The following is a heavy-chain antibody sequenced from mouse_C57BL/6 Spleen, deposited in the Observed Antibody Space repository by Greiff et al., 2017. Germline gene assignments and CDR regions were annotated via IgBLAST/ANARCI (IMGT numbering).Heavy chain of an antibody. Sequence: EVKLEESGGGLVQPGGSMKLSCVASGFTFSNYWMNWVRQSPEKGLEWVAQIRLKSDNYATHYAESVKGRFTISRDDSKSSVYLQMNNLRAEDTGIYYCNIYYEYDDYAMDYWGQGTSVTVSS. V-gene: IGHV6-3*01. J-gene: IGHJ4*01. CDR3: NIYYEYDDYAMDY. CDR1: GFTFSNYW. D-gene: IGHD2-4*01. CDR2: IRLKSDNYAT.